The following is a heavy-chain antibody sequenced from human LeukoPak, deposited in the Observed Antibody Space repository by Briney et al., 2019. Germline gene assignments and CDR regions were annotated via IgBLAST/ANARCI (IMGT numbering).Heavy chain of an antibody. CDR1: GYNFTTFG. V-gene: IGHV1-18*01. D-gene: IGHD6-13*01. J-gene: IGHJ4*02. CDR3: TREGTASTGIGPYDF. CDR2: ISGHNGNT. Sequence: ASVSVSYKASGYNFTTFGISWVRQAPGQGLEGLGWISGHNGNTKYIQNVQSRITMTTDTSASTAYMELRSLTSDDTAVYYCTREGTASTGIGPYDFWGQGPLVTVSS.